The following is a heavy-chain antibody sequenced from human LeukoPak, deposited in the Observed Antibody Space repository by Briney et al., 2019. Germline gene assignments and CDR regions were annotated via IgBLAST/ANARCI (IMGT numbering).Heavy chain of an antibody. D-gene: IGHD4-23*01. J-gene: IGHJ4*02. Sequence: ASVKVSCKASGYTFTSYYTHWVRQAPGQGLEWMGIINPSGGSTSYAQKFQGRVTMTRDMSTSTVYMELSSLRSEDTAVYYCARDLGLTTVVTPGGNYFDYWGQGTLVTVSS. V-gene: IGHV1-46*01. CDR3: ARDLGLTTVVTPGGNYFDY. CDR2: INPSGGST. CDR1: GYTFTSYY.